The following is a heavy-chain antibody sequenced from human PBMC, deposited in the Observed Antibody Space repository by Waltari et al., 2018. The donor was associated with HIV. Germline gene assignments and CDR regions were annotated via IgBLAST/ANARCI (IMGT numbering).Heavy chain of an antibody. CDR1: EFTFRDYW. Sequence: EVYLVESGGGLVQPGESLTLSCAASEFTFRDYWMTWVGQGPGKGLECVANISQYGTVELYVVSVKGRFTIYRDNARNSLYLEMTSLGADDTAVYYCARGAASVDLWGQGTLVTVSS. J-gene: IGHJ5*02. D-gene: IGHD6-25*01. V-gene: IGHV3-7*01. CDR3: ARGAASVDL. CDR2: ISQYGTVE.